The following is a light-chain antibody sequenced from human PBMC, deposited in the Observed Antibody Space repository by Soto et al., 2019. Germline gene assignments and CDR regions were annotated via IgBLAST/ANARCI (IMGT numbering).Light chain of an antibody. CDR3: QQSYSTTCT. J-gene: IGKJ1*01. CDR2: AAS. V-gene: IGKV1-39*01. Sequence: DIQMTQSPSSLSASVGDRVTITCRASQSISSYLNWYQQKPGKATKLLIYAASSLQSGVPSRFSGSGSGTEFTLTISSLRPEDFSAYYCQQSYSTTCTFGQGTKVEIK. CDR1: QSISSY.